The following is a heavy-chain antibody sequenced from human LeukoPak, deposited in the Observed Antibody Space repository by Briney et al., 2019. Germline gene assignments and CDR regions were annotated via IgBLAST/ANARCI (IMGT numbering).Heavy chain of an antibody. Sequence: PGGSLRLSCAASGFTVSSNYMSWVRQAPGKGLEWVSVIYSGGSTYYADSVKGRFTISRDNSKNTLYLQMNSLRAEDTAVYYCARFIVVVPAAIPVFGWFDPWGQGTLVTVSS. V-gene: IGHV3-53*01. CDR2: IYSGGST. J-gene: IGHJ5*02. D-gene: IGHD2-2*02. CDR1: GFTVSSNY. CDR3: ARFIVVVPAAIPVFGWFDP.